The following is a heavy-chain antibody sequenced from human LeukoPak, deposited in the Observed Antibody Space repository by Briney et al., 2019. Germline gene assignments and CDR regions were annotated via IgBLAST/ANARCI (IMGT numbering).Heavy chain of an antibody. CDR3: AKGNDIGGYYYPHFDY. D-gene: IGHD3-22*01. CDR2: ISSDGNNK. Sequence: GGSLRLSCAASGFTFSSYAMHWVRQAPGKGLEWVAVISSDGNNKNYVDSVKGRFTFSRDNSKNTLYLQMNSLRAEDTAVYYCAKGNDIGGYYYPHFDYWGQGTLVTVSS. CDR1: GFTFSSYA. J-gene: IGHJ4*02. V-gene: IGHV3-30*04.